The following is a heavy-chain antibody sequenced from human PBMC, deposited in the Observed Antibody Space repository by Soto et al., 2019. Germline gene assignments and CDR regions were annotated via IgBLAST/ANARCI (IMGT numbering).Heavy chain of an antibody. CDR1: RYTFTSYA. D-gene: IGHD6-19*01. CDR3: ASRIAVAGTGSPMDV. Sequence: VQVSCQASRYTFTSYAMHWVRQAPGQRLEWMGWINAGNGNTKYSQKFQGRVTITRDTSASTAYIELSSLRSEDTAVYYCASRIAVAGTGSPMDVWGQGTTVTVSS. V-gene: IGHV1-3*01. J-gene: IGHJ6*02. CDR2: INAGNGNT.